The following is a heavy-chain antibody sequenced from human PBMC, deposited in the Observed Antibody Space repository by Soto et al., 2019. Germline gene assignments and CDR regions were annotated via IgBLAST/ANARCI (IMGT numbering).Heavy chain of an antibody. CDR2: IYYSGST. Sequence: QLQLQESGPGLVKPSETLSLTCTVSGGSISSSSYYWGWIRQPPGKGLEWIGSIYYSGSTYYNPSLTSPVTISVDTSKNQFSLKLSSVTAADTAVYYCARHKKGIAARSYFDYWGQGTLVTVSS. CDR1: GGSISSSSYY. J-gene: IGHJ4*02. CDR3: ARHKKGIAARSYFDY. V-gene: IGHV4-39*01. D-gene: IGHD6-6*01.